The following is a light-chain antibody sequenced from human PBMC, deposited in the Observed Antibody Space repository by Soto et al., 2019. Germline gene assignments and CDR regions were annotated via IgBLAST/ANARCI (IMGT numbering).Light chain of an antibody. CDR1: QSVSSY. CDR3: QQRSNWPPLT. J-gene: IGKJ4*01. CDR2: DAS. Sequence: EIVLTQSPATLSLSPGERATLSCRASQSVSSYLAWYQQKPGQAPRLLIYDASNRATGIPARFSGSGSGTDSTLTFSSLEPEDFAVYYCQQRSNWPPLTFGGGTKVEI. V-gene: IGKV3-11*01.